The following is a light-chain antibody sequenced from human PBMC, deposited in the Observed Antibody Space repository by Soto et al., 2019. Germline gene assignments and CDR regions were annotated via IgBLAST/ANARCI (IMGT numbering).Light chain of an antibody. CDR2: GNS. J-gene: IGLJ7*01. Sequence: HSALTQPPSVSGAPGQRVTISCTGSSSNIGAGYDVHWYQQLPGTAPKLLIYGNSNRPSGVPDRFSGSKSGTSASLAITGLQAEDEADYYCQSYDSSLSGSHAVFGGGTQLTVL. V-gene: IGLV1-40*01. CDR3: QSYDSSLSGSHAV. CDR1: SSNIGAGYD.